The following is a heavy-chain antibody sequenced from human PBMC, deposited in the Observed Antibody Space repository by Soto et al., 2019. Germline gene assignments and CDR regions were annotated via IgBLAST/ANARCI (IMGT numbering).Heavy chain of an antibody. CDR3: ARDYYDSSGYYRRFDY. CDR2: ISSSSSYI. V-gene: IGHV3-21*01. J-gene: IGHJ4*02. CDR1: GFTFSSYS. Sequence: EVQLVESGGGLVKPGGSLRLSCAASGFTFSSYSMNWVRQAPGKGLEWVSSISSSSSYIYYADSVKGRFTISRDNAKNSLYLQMNSLRAEDTAVYYCARDYYDSSGYYRRFDYWGQGTLVTVSS. D-gene: IGHD3-22*01.